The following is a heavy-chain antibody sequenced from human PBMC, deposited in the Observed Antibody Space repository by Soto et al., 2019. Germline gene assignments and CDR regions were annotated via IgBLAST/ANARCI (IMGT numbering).Heavy chain of an antibody. J-gene: IGHJ6*04. D-gene: IGHD2-8*01. Sequence: SVKVSCKASGGTFSSYAISWVRQAPGQGLEWMGGIIPIFGTANYAQKFQGRVTITADESTSTAYMELSSLRSEDTAVYYCARGREGVEMAKMVYYYYSGRDVWGKGTTVTVSS. CDR2: IIPIFGTA. CDR3: ARGREGVEMAKMVYYYYSGRDV. CDR1: GGTFSSYA. V-gene: IGHV1-69*13.